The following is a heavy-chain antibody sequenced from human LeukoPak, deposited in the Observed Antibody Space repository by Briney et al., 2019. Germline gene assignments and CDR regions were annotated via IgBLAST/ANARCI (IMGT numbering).Heavy chain of an antibody. CDR2: IYYSGST. D-gene: IGHD2-8*01. Sequence: SETLSLTCTVSGGSISSSSYYWGWIRQPPGKGLERIGSIYYSGSTYYNPSLKSRVTISVDTYKNQFSLKLSSVTAADTAVYDCASSGATIVRMVYATFDYWGQGTLVTVSS. CDR1: GGSISSSSYY. V-gene: IGHV4-39*07. CDR3: ASSGATIVRMVYATFDY. J-gene: IGHJ4*02.